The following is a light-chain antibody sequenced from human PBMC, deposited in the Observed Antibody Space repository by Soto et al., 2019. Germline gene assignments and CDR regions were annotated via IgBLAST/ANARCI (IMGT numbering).Light chain of an antibody. Sequence: QSVLTQSPSASASLGASVKLTCTLSSGHSSYAIAWHQQQPEKGPRYLMKLDSDGSHTKGDAIPDRFSGSSSGAERYLSISSLQSEVEADYDCQTWGTGIHVVFGGGTELTVL. V-gene: IGLV4-69*01. CDR1: SGHSSYA. CDR3: QTWGTGIHVV. CDR2: LDSDGSH. J-gene: IGLJ2*01.